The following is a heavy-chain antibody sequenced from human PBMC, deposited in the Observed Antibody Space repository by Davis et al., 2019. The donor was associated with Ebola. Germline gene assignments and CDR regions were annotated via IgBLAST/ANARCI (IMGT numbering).Heavy chain of an antibody. CDR1: GYTFTGYY. V-gene: IGHV1-2*04. CDR2: INPNSGGT. J-gene: IGHJ6*02. CDR3: ARDFPNNYGLDV. Sequence: ASVPVSCKASGYTFTGYYMHWVRQAPGQGLEWMGWINPNSGGTNYAQKFQGWVTMTRDTSISTAYMELSRLRSDDTAVYYCARDFPNNYGLDVWGQGTTVTVSS.